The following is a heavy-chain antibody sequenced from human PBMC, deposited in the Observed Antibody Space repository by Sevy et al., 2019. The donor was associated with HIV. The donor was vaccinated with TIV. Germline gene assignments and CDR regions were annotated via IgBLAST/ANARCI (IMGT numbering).Heavy chain of an antibody. CDR1: GFRFSDYY. D-gene: IGHD1-26*01. V-gene: IGHV3-30*14. CDR3: ARDRREILHSAFDY. J-gene: IGHJ4*02. Sequence: GGSLRLSCAASGFRFSDYYMHWVRQAPGKGLEWVAVISYDGRNNKYNVDSVKGRFTISRDNSKNTLFLQMNSLRAEDSAIYYCARDRREILHSAFDYWGQGTLVTVSS. CDR2: ISYDGRNNK.